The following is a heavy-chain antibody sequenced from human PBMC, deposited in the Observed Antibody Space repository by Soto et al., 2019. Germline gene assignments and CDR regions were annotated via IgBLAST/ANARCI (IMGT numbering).Heavy chain of an antibody. V-gene: IGHV3-23*01. J-gene: IGHJ5*02. CDR2: FSGPGQNT. CDR1: GFSFSDYV. D-gene: IGHD2-21*01. CDR3: AKGKRTIPTYCPFDP. Sequence: VXLSCAASGFSFSDYVINWVRQAPGKGLEWVSTFSGPGQNTFYAESVKGRFTMSRDTSKNTVVLQMNSLRAEDTAGYYCAKGKRTIPTYCPFDPWRQGTLVTVSS.